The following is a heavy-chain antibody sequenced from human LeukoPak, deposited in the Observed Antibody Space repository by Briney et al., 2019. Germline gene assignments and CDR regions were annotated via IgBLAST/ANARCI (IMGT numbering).Heavy chain of an antibody. V-gene: IGHV3-74*01. Sequence: GGSLRLSCAASGFTFSSHWMHWVRQAPGKGLVWVSRINSDGSSTSYADSVKGRFTISRDNAKNTLYLQMNSLRAEDTAVYYCARATYDILTGYYDAFDIWGQGTMVTVSS. CDR1: GFTFSSHW. CDR3: ARATYDILTGYYDAFDI. CDR2: INSDGSST. D-gene: IGHD3-9*01. J-gene: IGHJ3*02.